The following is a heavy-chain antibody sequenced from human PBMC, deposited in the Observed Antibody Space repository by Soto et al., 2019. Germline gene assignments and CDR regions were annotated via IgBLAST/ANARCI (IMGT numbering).Heavy chain of an antibody. CDR2: IYYSGST. J-gene: IGHJ3*02. CDR3: ARVGDSSGYRAFDI. V-gene: IGHV4-59*01. D-gene: IGHD3-22*01. Sequence: SETLSLTCTVSGGSISSYYWSWIRQPPGKGLECIGYIYYSGSTNYNPSLKSRVTISVDTSKNQFSLKLSSVTAADTAVYYCARVGDSSGYRAFDIWGQGTMVTVSS. CDR1: GGSISSYY.